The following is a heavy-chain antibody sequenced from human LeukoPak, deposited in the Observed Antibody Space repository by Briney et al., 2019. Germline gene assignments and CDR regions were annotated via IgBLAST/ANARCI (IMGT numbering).Heavy chain of an antibody. CDR1: GFTFTNYA. V-gene: IGHV3-23*01. Sequence: PGGSLRLSCAASGFTFTNYAMNWVRQAPGKGLEWVAFIGGGGAGARYADAAKGRFTISRDNSKNTLYLHMNTLRVEDTATYYCAKCSASYGNDALDVWGQGTVVIVSS. D-gene: IGHD3-10*02. CDR3: AKCSASYGNDALDV. J-gene: IGHJ3*01. CDR2: IGGGGAGA.